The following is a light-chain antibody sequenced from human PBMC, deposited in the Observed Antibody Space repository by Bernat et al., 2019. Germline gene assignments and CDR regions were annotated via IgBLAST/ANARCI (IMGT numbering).Light chain of an antibody. CDR2: GAS. Sequence: DIQMTQSPSSLSASVGDRVTITCRATQAISKYLAWVQQKPGKAPKSLIYGASTLFSGVPSRFSGSGSETDFTLTISSLQPEDSATSYCQQYDRYPLAFGGGTKVEVK. CDR1: QAISKY. J-gene: IGKJ4*01. CDR3: QQYDRYPLA. V-gene: IGKV1-16*01.